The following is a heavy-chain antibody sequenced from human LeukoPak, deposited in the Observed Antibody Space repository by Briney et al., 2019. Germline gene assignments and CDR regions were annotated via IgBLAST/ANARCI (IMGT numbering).Heavy chain of an antibody. V-gene: IGHV1-46*01. Sequence: GASVKVSCKASGYSLTTYYMHWVRQAPGQGLEWMAIINPSGGGTKYAQKFQGRVTMTRDTPTNTVYMELSSLRSEDTAVYYCATSILGYSYGFFDYWGQGTLVTVSS. CDR2: INPSGGGT. CDR1: GYSLTTYY. J-gene: IGHJ4*02. CDR3: ATSILGYSYGFFDY. D-gene: IGHD5-18*01.